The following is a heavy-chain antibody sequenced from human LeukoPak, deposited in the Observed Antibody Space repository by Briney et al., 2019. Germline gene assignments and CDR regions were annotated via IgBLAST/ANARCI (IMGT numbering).Heavy chain of an antibody. CDR2: ISPRSTDT. CDR1: GFTLSDYY. CDR3: VREYCSGDRCYSSYYGMDV. J-gene: IGHJ6*02. D-gene: IGHD2-15*01. V-gene: IGHV3-11*06. Sequence: GGSLRLSCAASGFTLSDYYMGWIRQAPGKGLEWISYISPRSTDTNYADSVKGRFTISRDNAKNSLYLEMNSLRAEDTAVFYCVREYCSGDRCYSSYYGMDVWGQGTTVTVSS.